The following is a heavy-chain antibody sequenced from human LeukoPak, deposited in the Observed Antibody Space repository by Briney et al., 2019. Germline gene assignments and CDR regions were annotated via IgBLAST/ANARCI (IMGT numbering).Heavy chain of an antibody. CDR1: GFTVSSNY. CDR3: AASLRRPDDAFDI. Sequence: GGSLRLSCAASGFTVSSNYMSWVRQAPGKGLEWVSVIYSGGSTYYADSVKGRFTISKDNSKNTLYLQMNSLRAEDTAVYYCAASLRRPDDAFDIWGQGTMVTVSS. J-gene: IGHJ3*02. CDR2: IYSGGST. V-gene: IGHV3-53*01.